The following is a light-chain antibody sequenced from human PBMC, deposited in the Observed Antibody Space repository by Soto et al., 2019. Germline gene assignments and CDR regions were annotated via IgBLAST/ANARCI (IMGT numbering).Light chain of an antibody. J-gene: IGKJ2*01. Sequence: EMVMTQSPATLSVSPGERATLSCRASQNLSRNLAWYQQQPGQAPRLLIYGASTRATGIPARFSGSGSGTDFTLTISSLQSEEFAVYYCQQYDIWPHTFGQGTKLEIK. V-gene: IGKV3-15*01. CDR2: GAS. CDR1: QNLSRN. CDR3: QQYDIWPHT.